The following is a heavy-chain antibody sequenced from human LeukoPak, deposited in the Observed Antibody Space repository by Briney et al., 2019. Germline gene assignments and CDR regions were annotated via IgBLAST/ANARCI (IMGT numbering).Heavy chain of an antibody. Sequence: GGSLRLSCAASGFTVSSNYMSWVRQAPGKGLEWVSVIYSGGSTYYADSVKGRFTISRDNSKNTVYLQMNSLRAEDTAVYYCARYYYDTSGYPYYFDYWGQGTLVTVSS. CDR2: IYSGGST. CDR1: GFTVSSNY. J-gene: IGHJ4*02. V-gene: IGHV3-53*01. D-gene: IGHD3-22*01. CDR3: ARYYYDTSGYPYYFDY.